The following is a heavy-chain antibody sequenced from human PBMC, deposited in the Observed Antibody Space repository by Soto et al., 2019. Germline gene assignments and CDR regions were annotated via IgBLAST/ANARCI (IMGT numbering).Heavy chain of an antibody. V-gene: IGHV3-21*01. J-gene: IGHJ6*02. CDR3: ANRPILSLYGMDV. CDR1: GFTFSSYS. Sequence: GGSLRLSCAASGFTFSSYSMNWVRQAPGKGLEWVSSISSSSYIYYADSVKGRFTISRDNAKNSLYLQMNSLRAEDTAVYYCANRPILSLYGMDVWGQGTTVTVSS. CDR2: ISSSSYI.